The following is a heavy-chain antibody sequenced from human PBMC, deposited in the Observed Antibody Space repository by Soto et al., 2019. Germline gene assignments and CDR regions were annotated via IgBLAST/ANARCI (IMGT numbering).Heavy chain of an antibody. CDR3: ANVHTGYYNPYFDY. J-gene: IGHJ4*02. Sequence: GGSLRLSCAASGFTFSSYAMSWVRQAPGKGLEWVSAISGSGGSTYYADSVKGRFTISRDNSKNTLYLQMNSLRAEDAAVYYCANVHTGYYNPYFDYWGQGTLVTVSS. V-gene: IGHV3-23*01. CDR1: GFTFSSYA. CDR2: ISGSGGST. D-gene: IGHD3-9*01.